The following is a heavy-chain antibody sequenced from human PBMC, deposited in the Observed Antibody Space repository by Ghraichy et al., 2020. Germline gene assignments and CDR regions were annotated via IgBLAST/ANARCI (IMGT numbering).Heavy chain of an antibody. Sequence: LSLTCAASGFTFSSYAMSWVRQAPGKGLEWVSAISGSGGSTYYADSVKGRFTISRDNSKNTLYLQMNSLRAEDTAVYYCAKAGGSGSSLDYYYYGRDVWGQGSTVTVSS. CDR3: AKAGGSGSSLDYYYYGRDV. J-gene: IGHJ6*02. V-gene: IGHV3-23*01. CDR2: ISGSGGST. CDR1: GFTFSSYA. D-gene: IGHD1-26*01.